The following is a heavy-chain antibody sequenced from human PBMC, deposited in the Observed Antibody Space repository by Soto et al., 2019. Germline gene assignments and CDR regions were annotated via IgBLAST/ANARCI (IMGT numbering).Heavy chain of an antibody. J-gene: IGHJ6*02. D-gene: IGHD3-22*01. CDR1: GGSFSGYY. CDR2: INHSGST. V-gene: IGHV4-34*01. CDR3: ARGVWGEWNSSGLPGRYYYYYGMDV. Sequence: PSETLSLTSAVYGGSFSGYYWSWIRQPPGKGLEWIGEINHSGSTNYNPSLKSRVTISVDTSKNQFSLKLSSVTAADTAVYYCARGVWGEWNSSGLPGRYYYYYGMDVWGQGTTVTVS.